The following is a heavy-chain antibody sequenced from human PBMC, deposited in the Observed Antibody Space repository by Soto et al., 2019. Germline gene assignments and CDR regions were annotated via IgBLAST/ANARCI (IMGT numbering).Heavy chain of an antibody. CDR3: AKLSSPIYDIAAAGPDY. CDR1: GFTFSTYA. Sequence: EVQLLESGGGLVQPGGSLRLSCAASGFTFSTYAMSWVRQAPGKGLEWVSAISRSGGSTYYADSVKGRFTISRDNSKNTLYVQMNSLRAEDTAVYYCAKLSSPIYDIAAAGPDYWGQGTLVTVSS. V-gene: IGHV3-23*01. J-gene: IGHJ4*02. D-gene: IGHD6-13*01. CDR2: ISRSGGST.